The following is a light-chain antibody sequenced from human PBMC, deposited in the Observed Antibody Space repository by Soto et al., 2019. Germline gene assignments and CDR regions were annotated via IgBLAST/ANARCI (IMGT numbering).Light chain of an antibody. Sequence: EILMTQSPATLSVSPGEIATLSCSASQSVSSYLAWYQQKPGQAPRVLIYGASTRATGVPARFSGRGSGTEFTLTIGSLQSEDFAVYYCQQYTNWPPNTFGQGTRLEIK. J-gene: IGKJ5*01. V-gene: IGKV3-15*01. CDR3: QQYTNWPPNT. CDR2: GAS. CDR1: QSVSSY.